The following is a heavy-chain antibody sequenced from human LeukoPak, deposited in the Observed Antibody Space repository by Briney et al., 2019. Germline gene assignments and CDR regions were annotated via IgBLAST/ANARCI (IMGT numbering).Heavy chain of an antibody. CDR2: INHSGST. CDR1: GGSFSGYY. J-gene: IGHJ4*02. V-gene: IGHV4-34*01. CDR3: ARYCSGGSCYARDVY. D-gene: IGHD2-15*01. Sequence: SETLSLTCAVYGGSFSGYYWSWIRQPPGKGLEWIGEINHSGSTNYNPSLKSRVTISVDTSKNQFSLKLSSVTAADTAVYYCARYCSGGSCYARDVYWGQGTLVTVSS.